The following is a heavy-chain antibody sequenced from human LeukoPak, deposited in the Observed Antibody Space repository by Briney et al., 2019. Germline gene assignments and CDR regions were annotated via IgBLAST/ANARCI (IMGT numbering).Heavy chain of an antibody. CDR1: GFTFSSYG. CDR3: AKDPSYYYGSGEPFDC. J-gene: IGHJ4*02. Sequence: GRSLRLSCEASGFTFSSYGMHWVRQAPGKGLEWVAVISYDGSNEYYADSVKGRFTISRDNSKNTLYLQMNSLRAEDTAVYYCAKDPSYYYGSGEPFDCWGEGTLVTVSS. D-gene: IGHD3-10*01. V-gene: IGHV3-30*18. CDR2: ISYDGSNE.